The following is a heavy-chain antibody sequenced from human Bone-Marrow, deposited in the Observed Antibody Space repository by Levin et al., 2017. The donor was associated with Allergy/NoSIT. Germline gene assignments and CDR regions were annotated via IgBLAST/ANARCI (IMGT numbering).Heavy chain of an antibody. CDR2: IYPGDSDT. D-gene: IGHD3-9*01. CDR3: ARPRRTYDILTGYIGHFYDGMDV. Sequence: GGSLRLSCKGSGYSFTNYWIAWVRQMSGKGLEWMGIIYPGDSDTRYSPSFQGQVTISADKSISTAYLQWSSLKASDTAMYYCARPRRTYDILTGYIGHFYDGMDVWGQGTTVTVSS. V-gene: IGHV5-51*01. CDR1: GYSFTNYW. J-gene: IGHJ6*02.